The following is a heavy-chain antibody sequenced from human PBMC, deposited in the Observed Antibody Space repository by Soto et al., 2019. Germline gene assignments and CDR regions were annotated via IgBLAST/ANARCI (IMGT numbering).Heavy chain of an antibody. CDR2: IHHSGST. CDR1: GDSIDSSHYY. Sequence: SETLSLTCTVSGDSIDSSHYYWNWIRQHPEKGLEWIGYIHHSGSTYYNPSLKSRLAISVDTSRNQFSLKVSSVPAADTAVYYCARGSMATLYFDYWGQGALXTVSS. J-gene: IGHJ4*02. CDR3: ARGSMATLYFDY. V-gene: IGHV4-31*03. D-gene: IGHD3-10*01.